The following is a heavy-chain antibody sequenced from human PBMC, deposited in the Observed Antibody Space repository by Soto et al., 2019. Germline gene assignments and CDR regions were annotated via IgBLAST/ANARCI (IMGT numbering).Heavy chain of an antibody. J-gene: IGHJ5*02. D-gene: IGHD1-7*01. CDR2: IIPIFGTA. CDR1: GGTFRSYA. V-gene: IGHV1-69*05. CDR3: ARDPIWTYTWNYARLNYLDP. Sequence: SVKVSCKASGGTFRSYAISWVRQAPGQGLEWMGGIIPIFGTANYAQKFEARVTLTRDTAASTAYMELNSLRSDDTAVYYCARDPIWTYTWNYARLNYLDPWGQGTLVTVSS.